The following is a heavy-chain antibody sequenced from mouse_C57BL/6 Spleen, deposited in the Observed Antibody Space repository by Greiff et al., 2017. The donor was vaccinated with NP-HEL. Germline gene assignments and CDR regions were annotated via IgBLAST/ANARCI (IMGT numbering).Heavy chain of an antibody. Sequence: QVQLQQPGAELVKPGASVKLSCKASGYTFTSYWMHWVKQRPGQGLEWIGRIHPNSGSTNYNEKFKSKATLTVDKSSSTAYMQLSSLTSEDSAVYYCDGYYEYFDVWGTGTTVTVSS. D-gene: IGHD2-3*01. CDR3: DGYYEYFDV. J-gene: IGHJ1*03. V-gene: IGHV1-64*01. CDR2: IHPNSGST. CDR1: GYTFTSYW.